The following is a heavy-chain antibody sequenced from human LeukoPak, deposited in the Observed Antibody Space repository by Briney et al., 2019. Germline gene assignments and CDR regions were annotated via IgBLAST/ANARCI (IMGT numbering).Heavy chain of an antibody. D-gene: IGHD3-22*01. J-gene: IGHJ4*02. CDR1: GASITSSTYY. Sequence: SETLSLTCTVSGASITSSTYYWGWIRQPPGQGLEWIGSIYNSGSTYYNPSLKSRVTISVDTYKIHFSLKLSSVTAADTAVYYCARHGYDSGGYYLGGVDYWGQGTLVTVSS. CDR3: ARHGYDSGGYYLGGVDY. CDR2: IYNSGST. V-gene: IGHV4-39*01.